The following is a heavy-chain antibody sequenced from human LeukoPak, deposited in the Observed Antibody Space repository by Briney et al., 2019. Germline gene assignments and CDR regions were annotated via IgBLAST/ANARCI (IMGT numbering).Heavy chain of an antibody. CDR1: GFTFSSYA. V-gene: IGHV3-23*01. CDR3: AKDIMYSSGRIEAFDI. Sequence: GGSLRLSCAASGFTFSSYAMSWVRQAPGKGLEWVSAISGSGGSTYYADSVKGRFTISRDNSKNTLYLQMNSLRAEDTAVYYCAKDIMYSSGRIEAFDIWGQGTMVTVSS. J-gene: IGHJ3*02. CDR2: ISGSGGST. D-gene: IGHD6-19*01.